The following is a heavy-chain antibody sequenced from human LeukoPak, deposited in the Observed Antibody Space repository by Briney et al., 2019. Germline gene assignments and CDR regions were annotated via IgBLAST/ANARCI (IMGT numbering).Heavy chain of an antibody. D-gene: IGHD5-12*01. CDR3: ARDPYGGYRYLDY. CDR2: IIPIFGTA. CDR1: GGTLSSYV. Sequence: SVKVSCKASGGTLSSYVISRFQQPPGKGLKWLRGIIPIFGTANYAQKFQGRVTITADKSTSTAYMELSSLRSEDTAVYYCARDPYGGYRYLDYWGQGTLVTVSS. V-gene: IGHV1-69*06. J-gene: IGHJ4*02.